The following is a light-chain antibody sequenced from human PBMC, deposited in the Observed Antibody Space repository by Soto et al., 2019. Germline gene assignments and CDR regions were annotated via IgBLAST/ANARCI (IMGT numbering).Light chain of an antibody. V-gene: IGLV2-11*01. CDR3: CSYVGSYSYV. CDR2: DVS. Sequence: QSVLTQPASVSGSPGQSITISCTGTSSDVGGYNYVSWYQQHPGKAPKLMIYDVSKRPSGVPDRFSGSESGNTASLTISGLQAEDEADYYCCSYVGSYSYVFGIGTKVTVL. J-gene: IGLJ1*01. CDR1: SSDVGGYNY.